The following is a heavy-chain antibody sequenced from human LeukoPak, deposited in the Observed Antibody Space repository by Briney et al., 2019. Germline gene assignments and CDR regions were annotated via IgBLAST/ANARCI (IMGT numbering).Heavy chain of an antibody. V-gene: IGHV3-23*01. Sequence: GGSLRLSCAASGFTFSNYAMSWVRQAPGKGLEWVSTISNTGSDTYYADSVKGRFTISRDNSENTLYLQMNNLRAEDTAVYYCARDPSKPAAEGGGYWGQGTLVTVSS. CDR3: ARDPSKPAAEGGGY. J-gene: IGHJ4*02. CDR2: ISNTGSDT. D-gene: IGHD2-2*01. CDR1: GFTFSNYA.